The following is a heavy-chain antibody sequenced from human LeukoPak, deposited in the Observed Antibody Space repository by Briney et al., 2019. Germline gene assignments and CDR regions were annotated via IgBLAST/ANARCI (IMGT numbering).Heavy chain of an antibody. Sequence: SETLSLTCTVSGGSISSYYWSWIRQPPGKGLEWIGYIYYSGSTNYNPSLKSRVTISVDTSKNQFSLKLSSVTAADTAVYYCARRYDILTGDAFDTWGQGTMVTVSS. CDR3: ARRYDILTGDAFDT. D-gene: IGHD3-9*01. CDR2: IYYSGST. V-gene: IGHV4-59*08. CDR1: GGSISSYY. J-gene: IGHJ3*02.